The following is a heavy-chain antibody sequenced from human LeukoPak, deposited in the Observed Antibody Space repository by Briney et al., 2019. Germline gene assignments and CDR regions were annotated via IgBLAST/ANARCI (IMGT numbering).Heavy chain of an antibody. Sequence: ASVKVSCKASGYTFTSYGISWVRQAPGQGLEWMGWISAYNGNTNYAQKLQGRVTMTTDTSTSTAYMELRSLRSDDTAVYYCARAGQVGTMVRGVANYYYYGMDVWGKGTTVTVSS. V-gene: IGHV1-18*01. J-gene: IGHJ6*04. CDR3: ARAGQVGTMVRGVANYYYYGMDV. CDR1: GYTFTSYG. CDR2: ISAYNGNT. D-gene: IGHD3-10*01.